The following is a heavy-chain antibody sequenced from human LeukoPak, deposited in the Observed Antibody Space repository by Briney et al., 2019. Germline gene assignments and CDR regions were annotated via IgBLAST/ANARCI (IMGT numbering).Heavy chain of an antibody. CDR3: ARDRDYGGNHRWAFDI. Sequence: SETLSLTCTVSGGSICSGGYYWSWIRQHPGKGLEWIGYIYYSRSTYYNPSLKSRVTISVDTSKNQFSLKLSSVTAADTAVYYCARDRDYGGNHRWAFDIWGQGTMVTVSS. CDR1: GGSICSGGYY. CDR2: IYYSRST. D-gene: IGHD4-23*01. J-gene: IGHJ3*02. V-gene: IGHV4-31*03.